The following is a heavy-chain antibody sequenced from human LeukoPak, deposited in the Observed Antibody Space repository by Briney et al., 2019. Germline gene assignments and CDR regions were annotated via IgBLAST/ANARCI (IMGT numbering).Heavy chain of an antibody. J-gene: IGHJ4*02. CDR1: GFTVSSNY. V-gene: IGHV3-48*04. CDR3: ARDRILDY. Sequence: GGSLRLSCAASGFTVSSNYMSWVRQAPGKGLEWVSYISSSSSTIYYADSVKGRFTISRDNAKNTVFLQMNSLRAEDTAVYYCARDRILDYWGQGTLVTVSS. CDR2: ISSSSSTI. D-gene: IGHD2/OR15-2a*01.